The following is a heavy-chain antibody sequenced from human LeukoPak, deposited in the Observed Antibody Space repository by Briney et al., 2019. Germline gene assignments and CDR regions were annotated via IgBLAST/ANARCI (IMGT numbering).Heavy chain of an antibody. J-gene: IGHJ6*04. CDR2: INPSGGST. D-gene: IGHD3-10*01. CDR3: ARVGGTMVRGATRDYYGMDV. CDR1: GYTFTSYY. V-gene: IGHV1-46*01. Sequence: GASVKVSCKASGYTFTSYYMHWVRQAPGQGLEWMGIINPSGGSTSYAQKFQGRVTMTRDTPTSTVYMELSSLRSEDTAVYYCARVGGTMVRGATRDYYGMDVWGKGTTVTVSS.